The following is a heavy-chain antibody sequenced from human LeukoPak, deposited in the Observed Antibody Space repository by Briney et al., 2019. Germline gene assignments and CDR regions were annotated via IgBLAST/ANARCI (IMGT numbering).Heavy chain of an antibody. CDR1: GFTFSSYV. J-gene: IGHJ4*02. CDR2: TSGSGGST. Sequence: GGSLRLSCVASGFTFSSYVMSWVRQAPGKGLEWVSATSGSGGSTYYADSVKGRFTISRDNSKNTLYMQMNSLRAEDTAVYYCAKSPEGVRNYWGQGTLVTVSS. V-gene: IGHV3-23*01. CDR3: AKSPEGVRNY. D-gene: IGHD2-2*01.